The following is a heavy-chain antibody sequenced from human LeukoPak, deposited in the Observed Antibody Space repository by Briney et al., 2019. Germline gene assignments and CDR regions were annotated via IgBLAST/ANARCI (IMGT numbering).Heavy chain of an antibody. V-gene: IGHV3-23*01. CDR1: GHTFSSYA. J-gene: IGHJ4*02. Sequence: PGGSLRLSCAASGHTFSSYAMSWVRHARARALEGVSSLSGDGDTFYADSVKGRFTLSRDESRNTVYLQMNNLRVEDTTVYFCAKASWVSRPDAVLWGQGTLVTVSS. CDR3: AKASWVSRPDAVL. D-gene: IGHD3-16*01. CDR2: LSGDGDT.